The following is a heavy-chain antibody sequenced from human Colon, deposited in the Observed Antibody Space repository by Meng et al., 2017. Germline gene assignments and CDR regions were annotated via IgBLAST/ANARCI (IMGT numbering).Heavy chain of an antibody. CDR3: TRNFGYYRPIDF. V-gene: IGHV3-49*03. Sequence: GESLKISCTASGFTFSDYGVSWFRQAPGKGLEWVGFIRSEAFGVTAEYAESVEGRCTISRDDSKSIAYLHMNSLTTEDTSVYYCTRNFGYYRPIDFRGQGTLVTVSS. CDR1: GFTFSDYG. J-gene: IGHJ4*02. D-gene: IGHD4-17*01. CDR2: IRSEAFGVTA.